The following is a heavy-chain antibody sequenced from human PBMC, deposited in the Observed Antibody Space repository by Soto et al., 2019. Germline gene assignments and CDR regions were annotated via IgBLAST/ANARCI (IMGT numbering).Heavy chain of an antibody. V-gene: IGHV4-4*07. Sequence: SETGRVTCSVSGGCMSTYFLSWIRQSAGGGLERLGRIYTTGSTNYNPSLKSRVTMSLDTSRNQFSLKLSSVTAADTAVYYCAREGGYFDSSGSGVYHYHGVDVWGQGTTVT. CDR2: IYTTGST. D-gene: IGHD3-22*01. J-gene: IGHJ6*02. CDR3: AREGGYFDSSGSGVYHYHGVDV. CDR1: GGCMSTYF.